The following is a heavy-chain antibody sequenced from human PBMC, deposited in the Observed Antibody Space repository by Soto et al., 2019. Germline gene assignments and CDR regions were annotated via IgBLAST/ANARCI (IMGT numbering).Heavy chain of an antibody. CDR2: ISYAGSDK. D-gene: IGHD4-17*01. Sequence: QVQLVESGGGVVEPGRSLRLSCAASGFTFSIYGMHWVRQAPGKGMEWVAVISYAGSDKYDGGSVKGRFTISRDNSKNTLYLQMNSLGTEDTAIYYCAKDDYGAQGGFDYWGQGPLVSVSS. V-gene: IGHV3-30*18. J-gene: IGHJ4*02. CDR3: AKDDYGAQGGFDY. CDR1: GFTFSIYG.